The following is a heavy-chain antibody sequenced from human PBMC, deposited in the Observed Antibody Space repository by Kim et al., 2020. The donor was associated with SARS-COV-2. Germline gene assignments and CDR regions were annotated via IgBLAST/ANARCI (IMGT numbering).Heavy chain of an antibody. CDR3: AGQPTMVRGVISRNWFDP. CDR2: TYYSGST. V-gene: IGHV4-31*03. Sequence: SETLSLTCTVSGGSISSGGYYWSWIRQHPGKGLEWIGYTYYSGSTYYNPSLKSRVTISVDTSKNQFSLKLSSVTAADTAVLYCAGQPTMVRGVISRNWFDPWGQGTLVTVSS. CDR1: GGSISSGGYY. J-gene: IGHJ5*02. D-gene: IGHD3-10*01.